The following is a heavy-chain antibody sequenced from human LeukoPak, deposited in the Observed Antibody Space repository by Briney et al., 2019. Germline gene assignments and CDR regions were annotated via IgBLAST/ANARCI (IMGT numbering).Heavy chain of an antibody. J-gene: IGHJ4*02. D-gene: IGHD3-10*01. CDR1: GYTFTSYA. CDR3: ARSITMVRGVNTHFDY. V-gene: IGHV1-3*01. Sequence: ASVKVSCKASGYTFTSYAMHWVRQAPGQRLEWMGWINAGNGNTKYSQKIQGRVTITRDTSASTAYMELSSLRSEDTAVYYCARSITMVRGVNTHFDYWGQGTLVTVSS. CDR2: INAGNGNT.